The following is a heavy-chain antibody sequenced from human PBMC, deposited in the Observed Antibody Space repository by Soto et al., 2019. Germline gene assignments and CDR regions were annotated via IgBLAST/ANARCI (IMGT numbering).Heavy chain of an antibody. CDR2: ISYDGSNK. Sequence: SLRLSCAASGFTFSSYGMHWVRQAPGKGLEWVAVISYDGSNKYYADSVKGRFTISRDNSKNTLYLQMNSLRAEDTAVYYCAKIAVAAPFDYWGQGTLVTVSS. J-gene: IGHJ4*02. D-gene: IGHD6-19*01. V-gene: IGHV3-30*18. CDR3: AKIAVAAPFDY. CDR1: GFTFSSYG.